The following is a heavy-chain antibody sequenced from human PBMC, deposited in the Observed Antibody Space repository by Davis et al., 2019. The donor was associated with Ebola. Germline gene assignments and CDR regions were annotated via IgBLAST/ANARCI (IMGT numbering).Heavy chain of an antibody. J-gene: IGHJ6*02. CDR2: INTNTGNP. CDR3: ARDVSITMVRGVMEV. Sequence: AASVKVSCKASGYSFTTYAMNWVRQAPGQGLEWMGWINTNTGNPTYALGFTGRFVLSLDTSVSTAYLEISSLKAEDTAEYYCARDVSITMVRGVMEVWGQGTTVTVSS. V-gene: IGHV7-4-1*02. D-gene: IGHD3-10*01. CDR1: GYSFTTYA.